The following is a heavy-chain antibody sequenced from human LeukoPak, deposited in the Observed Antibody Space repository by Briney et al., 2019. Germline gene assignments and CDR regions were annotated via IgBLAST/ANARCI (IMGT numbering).Heavy chain of an antibody. CDR2: IYTSGST. D-gene: IGHD3-10*01. Sequence: SETLSLTCTVSGGSISSYYWSWIRQPAGKGLEWIGRIYTSGSTNYNPSLKSRVTMSVDTSKNQISLKLSSVTAADTAVYYCARGHRFGESAHAFDIWGQGTMVTVSS. V-gene: IGHV4-4*07. CDR1: GGSISSYY. J-gene: IGHJ3*02. CDR3: ARGHRFGESAHAFDI.